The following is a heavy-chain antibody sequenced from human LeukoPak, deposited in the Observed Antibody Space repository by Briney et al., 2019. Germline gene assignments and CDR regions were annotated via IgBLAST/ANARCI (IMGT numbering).Heavy chain of an antibody. CDR1: GYSFTSYW. D-gene: IGHD5-12*01. CDR2: IYPGDSDT. Sequence: GESLKISCKGSGYSFTSYWIGWVRQMPGKGLEWMGIIYPGDSDTRYSPSFQGQVTISADKSISTAYLQWSSLKASDTAMYYCAIDSGYSRRYYYYYYGMDVWGQGTTVTVSS. V-gene: IGHV5-51*01. CDR3: AIDSGYSRRYYYYYYGMDV. J-gene: IGHJ6*02.